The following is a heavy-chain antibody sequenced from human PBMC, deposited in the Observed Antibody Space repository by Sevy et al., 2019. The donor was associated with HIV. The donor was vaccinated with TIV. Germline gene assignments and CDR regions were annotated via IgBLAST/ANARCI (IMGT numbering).Heavy chain of an antibody. J-gene: IGHJ3*02. V-gene: IGHV3-33*01. Sequence: GGSLRLSCAASGFTFSSYGMHWVRQAPGKGLEWVAVIWYDGSNKYYADSVKGRFTISRDNSKNTLFLQMNSLIAEDTAVYYCARDNNLWGGYYTGRGGAFDIWGQGTMVTVSS. D-gene: IGHD3-3*01. CDR1: GFTFSSYG. CDR2: IWYDGSNK. CDR3: ARDNNLWGGYYTGRGGAFDI.